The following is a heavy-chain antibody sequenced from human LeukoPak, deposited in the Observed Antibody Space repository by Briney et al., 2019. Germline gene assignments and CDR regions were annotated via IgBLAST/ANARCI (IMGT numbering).Heavy chain of an antibody. V-gene: IGHV3-30*02. Sequence: PGGSLRLSCAASGFTFSNYGMHWVRQAPGKGLEWVAFIRDDGSDKYYLDSVKGRFTISRDNSNNSLYLEMNSLRAEDSAVYYCVPTGTTGFGYLDYWGQGTLVTVSS. J-gene: IGHJ4*02. D-gene: IGHD1-1*01. CDR3: VPTGTTGFGYLDY. CDR2: IRDDGSDK. CDR1: GFTFSNYG.